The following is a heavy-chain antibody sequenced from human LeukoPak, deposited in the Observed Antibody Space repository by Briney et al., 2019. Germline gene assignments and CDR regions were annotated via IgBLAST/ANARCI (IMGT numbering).Heavy chain of an antibody. V-gene: IGHV4-31*03. D-gene: IGHD3-22*01. CDR2: IYYSGST. Sequence: PSQTLSLTCTVSGGSISSGGYYWSWIRQHPGKGLEWIGYIYYSGSTYYNPSLKSRVTISVDTSKNQFSLRLSSVTAADTAVYYCARDSSGYCNFDYWGQGTLVTVSS. J-gene: IGHJ4*02. CDR3: ARDSSGYCNFDY. CDR1: GGSISSGGYY.